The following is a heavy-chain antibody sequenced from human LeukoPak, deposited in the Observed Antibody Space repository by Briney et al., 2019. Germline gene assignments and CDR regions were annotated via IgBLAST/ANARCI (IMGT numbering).Heavy chain of an antibody. V-gene: IGHV3-48*04. CDR3: ARARPRGLIAY. J-gene: IGHJ4*02. CDR1: GFTFSSYS. D-gene: IGHD5-24*01. Sequence: GGSLRLSCAASGFTFSSYSMNWVRQAPGKGLEWVSYISSSSSTIYYADSVKGRFTISRDNAKSSLYLQMNSLRAEDTAVYYCARARPRGLIAYWGQGTLVTVSS. CDR2: ISSSSSTI.